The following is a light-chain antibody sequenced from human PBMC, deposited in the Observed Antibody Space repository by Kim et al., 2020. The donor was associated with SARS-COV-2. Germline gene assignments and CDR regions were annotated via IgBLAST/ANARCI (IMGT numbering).Light chain of an antibody. CDR3: QQYRSYPWT. J-gene: IGKJ1*01. CDR2: EAS. V-gene: IGKV1-5*03. CDR1: RSLSGL. Sequence: ASVGERVTITCRASRSLSGLLAWDQQKPGPAPKLLIYEASTLKSGVPSRCSGSGSETEFTLTTSSLQTDDFATYYCQQYRSYPWTFGQGTKVDIK.